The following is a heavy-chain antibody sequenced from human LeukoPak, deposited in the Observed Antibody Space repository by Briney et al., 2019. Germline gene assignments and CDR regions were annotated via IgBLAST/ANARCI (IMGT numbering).Heavy chain of an antibody. J-gene: IGHJ5*02. CDR1: GGSISSSSYY. CDR2: ISYSGST. V-gene: IGHV4-39*01. Sequence: SETLSLTCTVSGGSISSSSYYWGWIRQPPGKGLQWIGSISYSGSTHYNPSLESRVTISVDTSKNQFSLKLNSVTAAVTAVYYCARHPPYNWFDPWGQGTLVTVSS. D-gene: IGHD3-16*01. CDR3: ARHPPYNWFDP.